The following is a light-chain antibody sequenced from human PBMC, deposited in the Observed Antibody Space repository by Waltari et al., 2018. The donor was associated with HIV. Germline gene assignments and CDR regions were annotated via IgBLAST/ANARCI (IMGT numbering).Light chain of an antibody. CDR3: NSYTRSDTVV. V-gene: IGLV2-14*01. Sequence: QSALTQPASVSGSPGQSITIFCTGTNRDVGFYNLVFWYQPFPVQAPRRTIFVFRRRPSGVSSRFSGAKYGNTASLIISVLQSEDEAQYFCNSYTRSDTVVFGGGTKLTVL. CDR1: NRDVGFYNL. CDR2: VFR. J-gene: IGLJ2*01.